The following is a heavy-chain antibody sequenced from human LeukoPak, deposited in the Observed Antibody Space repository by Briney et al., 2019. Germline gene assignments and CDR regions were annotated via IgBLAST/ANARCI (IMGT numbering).Heavy chain of an antibody. CDR2: IIPIFGTA. Sequence: GASVKVSCKASGGTFSSYAISWVRQAPGQGLEWRGGIIPIFGTANYAQKFQGRVTITTDESTSTAYMELSSLRSEDTAVYYCARENTMVRGVISAFDIWGQGTMVTVSS. V-gene: IGHV1-69*05. D-gene: IGHD3-10*01. J-gene: IGHJ3*02. CDR3: ARENTMVRGVISAFDI. CDR1: GGTFSSYA.